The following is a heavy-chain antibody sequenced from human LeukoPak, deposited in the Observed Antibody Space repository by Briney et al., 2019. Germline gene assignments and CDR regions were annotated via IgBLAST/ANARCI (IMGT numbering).Heavy chain of an antibody. CDR3: ARQSFYYDSSGYWFPDSYGVYFDY. CDR1: GYSFTSYW. D-gene: IGHD3-22*01. CDR2: IYPGDSDT. J-gene: IGHJ4*02. Sequence: GESLKISCKGSGYSFTSYWIGWVRQMPGKGLEWMGIIYPGDSDTRYSPSFQGQVTISADKSISTAYLQWSSLKASDTAMYYCARQSFYYDSSGYWFPDSYGVYFDYWGQGTLVTVSS. V-gene: IGHV5-51*01.